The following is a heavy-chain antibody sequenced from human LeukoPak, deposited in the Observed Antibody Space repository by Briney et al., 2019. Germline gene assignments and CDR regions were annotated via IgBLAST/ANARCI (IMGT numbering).Heavy chain of an antibody. CDR2: ISSNGGST. CDR1: GFTFSSYA. D-gene: IGHD1-26*01. V-gene: IGHV3-64*01. Sequence: PGGSLRLSCAASGFTFSSYAMNWVRQAPGKGLEYVSAISSNGGSTYYANSVKGRFTISRDNSKNTLYLQMGSLRAEDMAEYYCARGRWELRGIDYWGQGTLVTVSS. J-gene: IGHJ4*02. CDR3: ARGRWELRGIDY.